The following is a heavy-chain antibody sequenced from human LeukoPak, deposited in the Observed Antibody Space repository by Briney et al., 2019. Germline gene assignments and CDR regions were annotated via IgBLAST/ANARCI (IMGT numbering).Heavy chain of an antibody. Sequence: GGSLRLSCTASGFTFSGNAMGWVRQAPGKGLEWVSGIGNDENRLYADSVKGRFTISRDNSKNTLYLQMNSLRVEDTAVYYCAKDVIHWSFDHWGQGTLVTVSS. CDR3: AKDVIHWSFDH. V-gene: IGHV3-23*01. J-gene: IGHJ4*02. CDR1: GFTFSGNA. CDR2: IGNDENR. D-gene: IGHD2-8*02.